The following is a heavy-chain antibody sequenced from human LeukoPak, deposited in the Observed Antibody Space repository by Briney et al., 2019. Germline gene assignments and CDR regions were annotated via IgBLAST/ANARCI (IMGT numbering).Heavy chain of an antibody. CDR1: GYTFTGYF. CDR2: INPNSGGT. Sequence: ASVKVSCKASGYTFTGYFMHWVRQAPGQGLEWMGWINPNSGGTNYAQKFQGRVTLTRDTPISTAYMELIRLRFDDTAVYYCTRALARDNWFDPWGHGSLVTVSS. V-gene: IGHV1-2*02. J-gene: IGHJ5*02. CDR3: TRALARDNWFDP.